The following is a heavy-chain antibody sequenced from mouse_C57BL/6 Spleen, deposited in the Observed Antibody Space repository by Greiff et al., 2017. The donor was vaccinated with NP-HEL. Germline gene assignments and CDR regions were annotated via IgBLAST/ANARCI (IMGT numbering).Heavy chain of an antibody. CDR1: GYTFTDYY. J-gene: IGHJ1*03. Sequence: DVQLQQSGPELVKPGASVKISCKASGYTFTDYYMNWVKQSHGKSLEWIGDINPNNGGTSYNQKFKGKATLTVDKSSSTAYMELRSLTSEDSAVYYCASGSSPWDFDVWGTGTTVTVSS. CDR2: INPNNGGT. V-gene: IGHV1-26*01. D-gene: IGHD1-1*01. CDR3: ASGSSPWDFDV.